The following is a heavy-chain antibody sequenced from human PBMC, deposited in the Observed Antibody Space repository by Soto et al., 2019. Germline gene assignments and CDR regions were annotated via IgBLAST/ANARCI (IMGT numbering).Heavy chain of an antibody. D-gene: IGHD3-10*01. J-gene: IGHJ4*02. Sequence: PVKVSCKASGYTFTTYGISWVRQAPGQGLAWMGWISAYNGNTNYAQNLQGRVTMTTDTSTSTAYMELRSLRSDDTAVYYCARFYASGSYPYDYWGQGTLVTSPQ. CDR3: ARFYASGSYPYDY. CDR2: ISAYNGNT. V-gene: IGHV1-18*01. CDR1: GYTFTTYG.